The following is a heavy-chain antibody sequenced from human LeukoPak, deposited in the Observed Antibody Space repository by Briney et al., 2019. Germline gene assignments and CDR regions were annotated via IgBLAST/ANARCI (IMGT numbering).Heavy chain of an antibody. Sequence: LTLSCPASGFTFSDYYMIWIRQAPAKGLKGVSYISSSGSATYYSASVKGRFNITRGNARNSLHLQADLCDVDDQAGVYLSTCTLAVAGQDLLGYWRQGTLDTVSS. CDR1: GFTFSDYY. D-gene: IGHD6-19*01. V-gene: IGHV3-11*04. CDR3: STCTLAVAGQDLLGY. CDR2: ISSSGSAT. J-gene: IGHJ4*02.